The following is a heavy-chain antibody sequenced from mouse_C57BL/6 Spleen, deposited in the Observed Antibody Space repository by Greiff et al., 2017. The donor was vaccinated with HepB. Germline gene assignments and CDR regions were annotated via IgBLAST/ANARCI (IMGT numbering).Heavy chain of an antibody. CDR3: ATGNYGWFAY. J-gene: IGHJ3*01. V-gene: IGHV3-8*01. Sequence: EVQLQESGPGLAHPSQPLSLPCSVTGYSITSDYWNWIRKFPGNKLEYMGYISYSGSTYYTPSLKTRISITRDTSKNQYYLQLNSVTTEDTATYYCATGNYGWFAYWGQGTLVTVSA. D-gene: IGHD2-4*01. CDR1: GYSITSDY. CDR2: ISYSGST.